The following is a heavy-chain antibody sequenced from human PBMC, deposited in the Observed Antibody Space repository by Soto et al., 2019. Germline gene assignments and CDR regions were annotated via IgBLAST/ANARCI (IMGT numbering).Heavy chain of an antibody. CDR2: IHYSGSS. V-gene: IGHV4-30-4*01. J-gene: IGHJ5*02. CDR1: GGSISSGDYY. Sequence: QVQLQESGPGLVKPSQTLSLTCTVSGGSISSGDYYWSWIRQPPGKGLGWIGYIHYSGSSNYNPPLKGRVTISVDTSKNQFSLKLSSVTAADTAVYYCARERPDGSRLDPWGQGTLVTVSS. D-gene: IGHD6-13*01. CDR3: ARERPDGSRLDP.